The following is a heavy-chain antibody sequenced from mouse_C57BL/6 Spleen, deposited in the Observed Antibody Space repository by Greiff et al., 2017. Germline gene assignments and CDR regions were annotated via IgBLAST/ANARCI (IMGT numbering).Heavy chain of an antibody. CDR1: EYEFPSHD. D-gene: IGHD2-3*01. J-gene: IGHJ4*01. V-gene: IGHV5-2*01. CDR2: INSDGGST. Sequence: EVKLVESGGGLVQPGASLKLSCESNEYEFPSHDMSWVRKTPEQRLELVAAINSDGGSTYYPDTMERRVIISRDNTKKTLYLQMSRLRSEDTALYYCARHDRGYYGTMDYGGQGTSVTVSS. CDR3: ARHDRGYYGTMDY.